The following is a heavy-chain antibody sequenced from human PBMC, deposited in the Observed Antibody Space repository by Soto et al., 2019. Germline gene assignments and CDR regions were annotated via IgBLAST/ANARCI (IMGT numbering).Heavy chain of an antibody. J-gene: IGHJ6*02. CDR1: GGSISSYY. V-gene: IGHV4-59*01. Sequence: PSETLSLTCTVSGGSISSYYWSWIRQPPGKGLEWIGYIYYSGSTNYNPSLKSRVTISVDTSKNQFSLKLSSVTAADTAVYYCARVNSSCWTNCYYSYGMDVWGQGTTVSVSS. CDR2: IYYSGST. CDR3: ARVNSSCWTNCYYSYGMDV. D-gene: IGHD6-19*01.